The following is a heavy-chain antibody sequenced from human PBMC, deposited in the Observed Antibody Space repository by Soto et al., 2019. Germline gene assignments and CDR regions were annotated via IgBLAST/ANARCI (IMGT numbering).Heavy chain of an antibody. D-gene: IGHD6-13*01. Sequence: SETLSLTCAVYGGSFSGYYWSWIRQPPGKGLEWIGEINHSGSTNYNPSLKSRVTISVDTSKNQFSLKLSSVTAADTAVYYCPRAQRRGYRSRWYGYWFDPWCQGKLVNVS. CDR1: GGSFSGYY. CDR2: INHSGST. J-gene: IGHJ5*02. CDR3: PRAQRRGYRSRWYGYWFDP. V-gene: IGHV4-34*01.